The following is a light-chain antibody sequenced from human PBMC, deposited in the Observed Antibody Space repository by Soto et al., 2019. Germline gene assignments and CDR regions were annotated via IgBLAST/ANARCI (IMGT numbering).Light chain of an antibody. CDR2: GAS. V-gene: IGKV3-20*01. J-gene: IGKJ2*01. Sequence: EIVLTQSPGTLSLSPGERATLSCRASQSVSSSYLAWYQQKPGQAPRLLIYGASSRATGIPDRFSGSGSGTDFTLTISRLEPEDFAVYYCQQDGSSPPYTFCQGTKLEIK. CDR3: QQDGSSPPYT. CDR1: QSVSSSY.